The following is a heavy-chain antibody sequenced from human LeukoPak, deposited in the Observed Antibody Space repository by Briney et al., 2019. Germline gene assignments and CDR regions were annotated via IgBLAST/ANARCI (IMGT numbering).Heavy chain of an antibody. CDR1: GFTFSSYW. Sequence: GGSLRLSCAASGFTFSSYWMSWVRQAPGKGLEWVANIKQDGSEKYYVDSVKGRFTIPRDNAKNSLYLQMNSLRAEDTAVYYCAKGDSGGSGTKFDPWGQGTLVTVSS. CDR2: IKQDGSEK. V-gene: IGHV3-7*01. CDR3: AKGDSGGSGTKFDP. J-gene: IGHJ5*02. D-gene: IGHD3-10*01.